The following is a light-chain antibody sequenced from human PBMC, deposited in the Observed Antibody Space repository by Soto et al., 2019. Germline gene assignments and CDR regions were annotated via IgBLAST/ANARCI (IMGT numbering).Light chain of an antibody. V-gene: IGLV2-8*01. CDR2: EVT. CDR3: GSWDSSLSAYV. J-gene: IGLJ1*01. CDR1: SSDVGGFNY. Sequence: QSVLTQPPSASGSPGQSITISCTGASSDVGGFNYVSWHQQHPGKAPKVIIYEVTKRPSGVPDRFSGSKSANTASLTVSGLQAEDEADYYCGSWDSSLSAYVFGTGTKVTVL.